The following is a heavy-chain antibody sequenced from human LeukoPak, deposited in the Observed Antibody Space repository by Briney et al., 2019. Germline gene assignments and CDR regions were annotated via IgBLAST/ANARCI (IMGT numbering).Heavy chain of an antibody. CDR1: GGSISSSSYY. D-gene: IGHD3-16*02. CDR3: ASEHFGIMITFGGVIPSHFDY. CDR2: IYYSGST. J-gene: IGHJ4*02. Sequence: KPSETLSLTCTVSGGSISSSSYYWGWIRQPPGKGLEWIGSIYYSGSTYYHPSLKSRVTISVDTSKNQFSLKLISVTAADTAVYYCASEHFGIMITFGGVIPSHFDYWGQGTLVTVSS. V-gene: IGHV4-39*07.